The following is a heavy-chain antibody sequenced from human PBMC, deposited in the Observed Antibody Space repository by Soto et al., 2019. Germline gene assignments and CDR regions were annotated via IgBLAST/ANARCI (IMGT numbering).Heavy chain of an antibody. CDR3: AKDPRSGWYNLGWFDP. CDR1: GFTFSSYG. Sequence: GGSLRLSCAASGFTFSSYGMHWVRQAPGKGLEWVAVIWYDGTNKYYADSVKGRFTITSDSSKNTLYLQMNSLRVDDTAIYYCAKDPRSGWYNLGWFDPWGQGTLVTVSS. D-gene: IGHD6-19*01. CDR2: IWYDGTNK. J-gene: IGHJ5*02. V-gene: IGHV3-33*06.